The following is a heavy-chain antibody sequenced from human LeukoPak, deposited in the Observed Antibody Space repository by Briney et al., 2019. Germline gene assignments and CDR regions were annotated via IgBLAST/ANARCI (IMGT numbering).Heavy chain of an antibody. V-gene: IGHV3-30*14. D-gene: IGHD5-18*01. CDR3: ASAIQLWSEFDY. CDR2: ISYDGSNK. CDR1: GFTFSSYA. Sequence: GGSLRLSCAASGFTFSSYAMHWVRQAPGKGLEWVAVISYDGSNKYYADSVKGRFTISRDNSKNTLYLQMNSLRAEDTAVYYCASAIQLWSEFDYWGQGTLVTVSS. J-gene: IGHJ4*02.